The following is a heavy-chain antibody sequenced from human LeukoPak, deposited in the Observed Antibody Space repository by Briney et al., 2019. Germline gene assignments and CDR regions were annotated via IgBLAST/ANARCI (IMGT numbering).Heavy chain of an antibody. D-gene: IGHD4-17*01. V-gene: IGHV3-23*01. CDR3: AKDLDSGGDYDNPFDY. J-gene: IGHJ4*02. CDR1: GFTFSSYA. Sequence: GGSLRLSCAASGFTFSSYAMSWVRQAPGKGLEWVSAISGSGGSTYYADSVKGRFTISRDNSKNTLYLQMNSLRAEDTAVYYCAKDLDSGGDYDNPFDYWGQGTLVTVSS. CDR2: ISGSGGST.